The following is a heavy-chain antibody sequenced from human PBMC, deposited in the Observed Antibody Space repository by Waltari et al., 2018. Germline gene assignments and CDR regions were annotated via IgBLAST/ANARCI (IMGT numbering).Heavy chain of an antibody. D-gene: IGHD1-26*01. CDR3: TTDLGAGVGATEAY. Sequence: EVQLVESGGGLVKPGGSLRLTCAASGFTFGNAWMSWVRPAPGKGWEWVGRIKSKTDGGTTDYAAPVKGRFTISRDDSKNTLYLQMNSLKTEDTAVYYCTTDLGAGVGATEAYWGQGTLVTVSS. J-gene: IGHJ4*02. CDR1: GFTFGNAW. V-gene: IGHV3-15*01. CDR2: IKSKTDGGTT.